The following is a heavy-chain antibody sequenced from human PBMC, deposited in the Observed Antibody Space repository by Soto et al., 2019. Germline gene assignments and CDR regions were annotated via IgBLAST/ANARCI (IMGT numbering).Heavy chain of an antibody. D-gene: IGHD6-6*01. CDR1: GYSISSGYY. CDR2: IYHSGST. CDR3: AAEYSSSSGWFDP. J-gene: IGHJ5*02. V-gene: IGHV4-38-2*01. Sequence: SETLSLTCAVSGYSISSGYYWGWIRQPPGKGLEWIGSIYHSGSTYYSPSLKSRVTISVDTSKNQFSLKLSSVTAADTAVYYCAAEYSSSSGWFDPWGQGTLVTVSS.